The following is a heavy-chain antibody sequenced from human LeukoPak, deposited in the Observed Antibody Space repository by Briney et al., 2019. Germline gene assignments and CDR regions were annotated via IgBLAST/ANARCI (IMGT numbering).Heavy chain of an antibody. CDR2: ISSSGSTI. CDR1: GFTFSSYE. Sequence: PGGSLRLSCAASGFTFSSYEMNWVRQAPGKGLEWVSYISSSGSTIYYADSVKGRFTISRDNAKNSLYLQMNSLRAEDTAVYYCASMNGYSYGYFDYWGQGTLVTVSS. D-gene: IGHD5-18*01. CDR3: ASMNGYSYGYFDY. J-gene: IGHJ4*02. V-gene: IGHV3-48*03.